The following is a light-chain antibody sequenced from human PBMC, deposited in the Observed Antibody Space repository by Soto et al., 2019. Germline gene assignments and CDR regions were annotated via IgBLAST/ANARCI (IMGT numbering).Light chain of an antibody. J-gene: IGLJ3*02. CDR3: ETWDSNTWV. CDR1: NGHSNHI. CDR2: LESTGSY. Sequence: QPVLTQSSSASASLGSSVKLTCTLNNGHSNHIIAWHQQQPGKAPRYLMKLESTGSYKKGSGVPDRFSGSSSGADRYLTISNLQFEDEADYYCETWDSNTWVFGGGTKLTVL. V-gene: IGLV4-60*02.